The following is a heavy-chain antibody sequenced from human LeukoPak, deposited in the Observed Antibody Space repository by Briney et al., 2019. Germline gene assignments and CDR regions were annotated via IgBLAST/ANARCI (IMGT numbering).Heavy chain of an antibody. D-gene: IGHD6-6*01. CDR1: GGSISSYY. CDR3: ARHLASYSSSSWGADY. CDR2: IYYSGST. V-gene: IGHV4-59*04. J-gene: IGHJ4*02. Sequence: SETLSLTCTVSGGSISSYYWSWIRQPPGKGLQWIGSIYYSGSTYYNPSLKSRVTISVDTSKDQFSLKLSSVTAADTAVYYCARHLASYSSSSWGADYWGQGTLVTVSS.